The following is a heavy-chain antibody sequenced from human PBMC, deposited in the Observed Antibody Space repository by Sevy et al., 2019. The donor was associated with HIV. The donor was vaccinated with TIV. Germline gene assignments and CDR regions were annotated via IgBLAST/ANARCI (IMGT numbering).Heavy chain of an antibody. J-gene: IGHJ4*02. CDR3: AKDRIWFGELLSYYFDY. D-gene: IGHD3-10*01. CDR1: GFTFSSYG. V-gene: IGHV3-30*18. Sequence: GGSLRLSCAASGFTFSSYGMHWVRQAPGKGLEWVAVISYDGSNKYYADSVKGRFTISRDNSKNTLYLQMNSLRAEDTAVYYCAKDRIWFGELLSYYFDYWGQGTLVTVSS. CDR2: ISYDGSNK.